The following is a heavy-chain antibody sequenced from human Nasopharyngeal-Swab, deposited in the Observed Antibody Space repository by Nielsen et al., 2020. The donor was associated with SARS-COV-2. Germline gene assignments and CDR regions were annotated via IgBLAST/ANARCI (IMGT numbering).Heavy chain of an antibody. CDR2: VYPGDSDT. CDR1: GYGFTTYW. D-gene: IGHD6-19*01. J-gene: IGHJ1*01. Sequence: GESLKISCQGSGYGFTTYWIAWVRQMPGKGLEYMGIVYPGDSDTRYSPSFQGQVTISADKSTDTAYLQWSSLKASDTAIFYCARPDTTGWSDLRGEFLQYWGQGTPVTVSS. CDR3: ARPDTTGWSDLRGEFLQY. V-gene: IGHV5-51*01.